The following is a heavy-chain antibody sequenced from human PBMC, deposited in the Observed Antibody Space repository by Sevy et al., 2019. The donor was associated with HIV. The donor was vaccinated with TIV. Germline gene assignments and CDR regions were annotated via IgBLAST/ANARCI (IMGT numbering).Heavy chain of an antibody. D-gene: IGHD2-21*01. Sequence: GGSLRLSCAASGFSFSVYGMHWVRQAPGKGLEWVAVMRFDESSKYYADSVKGRFTISRDNSKNTLFLQMDSLRLDDTAIYYRAGELGIVAESKVFDYWGQGTLVTVSS. CDR1: GFSFSVYG. CDR3: AGELGIVAESKVFDY. CDR2: MRFDESSK. V-gene: IGHV3-30*02. J-gene: IGHJ4*02.